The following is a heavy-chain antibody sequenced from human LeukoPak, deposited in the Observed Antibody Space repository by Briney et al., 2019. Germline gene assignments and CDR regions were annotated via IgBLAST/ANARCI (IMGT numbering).Heavy chain of an antibody. CDR1: GFTFSSYA. CDR3: AVEDCSSISCYFF. CDR2: ISGSGGST. D-gene: IGHD2-2*01. Sequence: GGSLRLSCVASGFTFSSYAMSWVRQAPGKGLEWVSGISGSGGSTYYADSVKSRFTISRDNSKNTLYLQMNSLRAEDTATYYCAVEDCSSISCYFFWGQGTLLTVSS. V-gene: IGHV3-23*01. J-gene: IGHJ4*02.